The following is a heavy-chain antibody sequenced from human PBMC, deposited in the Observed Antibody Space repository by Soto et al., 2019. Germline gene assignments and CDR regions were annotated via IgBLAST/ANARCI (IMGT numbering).Heavy chain of an antibody. Sequence: GGSLRLSCAASGFTFSSYSMNWVRQAPGKGLEWVSSISSSSSYIYYADSVKGRFTISRDNAKNSLYLQMNSLRAEDTAVYYCARDKKQPGHPTYVRRLYYYYYMDVWGKGTTVTVSS. CDR3: ARDKKQPGHPTYVRRLYYYYYMDV. J-gene: IGHJ6*03. D-gene: IGHD3-16*01. V-gene: IGHV3-21*01. CDR1: GFTFSSYS. CDR2: ISSSSSYI.